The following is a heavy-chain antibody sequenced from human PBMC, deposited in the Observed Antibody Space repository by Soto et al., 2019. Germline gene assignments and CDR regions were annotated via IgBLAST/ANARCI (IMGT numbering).Heavy chain of an antibody. V-gene: IGHV3-15*01. CDR3: IADVPESVAYPVDY. Sequence: EVQLVESGGGLEKPGGSLRLSCGASGFTFSNAWMSWVRQAPGKGLEWVARIKSEVGTKDYAAPVKGRFTISRDDSKSTLFLQMNSLKIEDTAVYYCIADVPESVAYPVDYWGRGTLVTVSP. CDR2: IKSEVGTK. J-gene: IGHJ4*02. CDR1: GFTFSNAW.